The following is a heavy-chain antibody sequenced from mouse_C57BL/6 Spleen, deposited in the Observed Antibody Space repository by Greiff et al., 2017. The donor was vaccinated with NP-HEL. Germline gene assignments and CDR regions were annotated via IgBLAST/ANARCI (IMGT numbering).Heavy chain of an antibody. CDR2: ISYDGSN. Sequence: EVQLQESGPGLVKPSQSLSLTCSVTGYSITSGYYWNWIRQFPGNKLEWMGYISYDGSNNYNPSLKNRISITRDTSKNQFFLKLNSVTTEDTATYYCARDRGHYYGTWFAYWGQGTLVTVSA. CDR3: ARDRGHYYGTWFAY. V-gene: IGHV3-6*01. J-gene: IGHJ3*01. CDR1: GYSITSGYY. D-gene: IGHD1-1*01.